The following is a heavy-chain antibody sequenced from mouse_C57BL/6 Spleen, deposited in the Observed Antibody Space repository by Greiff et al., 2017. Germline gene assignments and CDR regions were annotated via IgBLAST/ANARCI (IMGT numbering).Heavy chain of an antibody. CDR2: IRSKSNNYAT. CDR1: GFSFNTYA. J-gene: IGHJ2*01. Sequence: EVTLQESGGGLVQPTGSLKLSCAASGFSFNTYAMTWVRQAPGKGLEWVARIRSKSNNYATYYADSVKDRFTISRDDSESMLYLQMNNLKTEDTAMYYCVRQNYDYFDYWGQGTTLTVSS. V-gene: IGHV10-1*01. CDR3: VRQNYDYFDY. D-gene: IGHD2-4*01.